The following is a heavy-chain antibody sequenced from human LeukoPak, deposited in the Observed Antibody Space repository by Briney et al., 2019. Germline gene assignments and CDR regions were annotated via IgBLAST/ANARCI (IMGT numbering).Heavy chain of an antibody. V-gene: IGHV4-31*03. D-gene: IGHD5-18*01. CDR2: IYYSGST. J-gene: IGHJ5*02. CDR1: GGSISSGGYY. CDR3: AIGSGYNYGSEWFDP. Sequence: SETLSLTCTVSGGSISSGGYYWSWIRQHPGKGLEWIGYIYYSGSTYYNPSLKSRVTISVDTSKNQFSLKLSSVTAADTAVYYCAIGSGYNYGSEWFDPWGQGTPVTVSS.